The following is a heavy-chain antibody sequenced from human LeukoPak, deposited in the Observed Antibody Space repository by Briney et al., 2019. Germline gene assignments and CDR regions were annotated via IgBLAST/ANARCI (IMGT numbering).Heavy chain of an antibody. CDR1: GDSVSSNSAA. Sequence: PSQTLSLTCAISGDSVSSNSAAWNWIRQSPSRGLEWLGRTYYRSKWYNDYAVSVKSRITINPDTSKNQFSLQLNSVTPEDTAVYYCARSPGNGVLRCLEWFVGYYYGMDVWGQGITVTVSS. D-gene: IGHD3-3*01. CDR3: ARSPGNGVLRCLEWFVGYYYGMDV. V-gene: IGHV6-1*01. CDR2: TYYRSKWYN. J-gene: IGHJ6*02.